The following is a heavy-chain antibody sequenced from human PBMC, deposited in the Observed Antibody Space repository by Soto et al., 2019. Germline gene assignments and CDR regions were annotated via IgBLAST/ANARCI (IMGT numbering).Heavy chain of an antibody. D-gene: IGHD3-10*01. CDR3: ARLRTPRITMVRPYYYHGMDV. CDR2: INHSGST. Sequence: PSETLSLTCAVYGGSFSGYYWSWIRQPPGQGLEWIGEINHSGSTNYNPSLKSRVTISVDTSKNQFSLKLSSVTAADTAVYYCARLRTPRITMVRPYYYHGMDVWGQGTTVTVS. V-gene: IGHV4-34*01. J-gene: IGHJ6*02. CDR1: GGSFSGYY.